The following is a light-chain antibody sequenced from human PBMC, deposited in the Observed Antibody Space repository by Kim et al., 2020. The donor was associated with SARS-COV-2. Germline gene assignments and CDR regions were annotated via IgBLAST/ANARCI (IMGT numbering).Light chain of an antibody. Sequence: TGRITCQGDSPGKYLARWDQQRPGAAPILVIDGKDSRPSGIPGGLSGSGAGGTASLAITGAQAEDEADYYCNSRDSNGNHLVFGGGTQLTVL. J-gene: IGLJ2*01. CDR3: NSRDSNGNHLV. CDR1: SPGKYL. CDR2: GKD. V-gene: IGLV3-19*01.